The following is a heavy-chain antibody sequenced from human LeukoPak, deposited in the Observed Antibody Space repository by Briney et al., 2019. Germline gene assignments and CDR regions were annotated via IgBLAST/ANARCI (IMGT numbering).Heavy chain of an antibody. Sequence: SETLSLTRTVSGGSISSYYWSWMRQPPGKGLEWIGYIYYSGSTNYNPSLKSRVTISVDTSKNQFSLKLSSVTAAGTAVYYCGREGLDRRSGSFDYWGQGSLVTVSS. CDR1: GGSISSYY. CDR2: IYYSGST. CDR3: GREGLDRRSGSFDY. D-gene: IGHD1-1*01. J-gene: IGHJ4*02. V-gene: IGHV4-59*01.